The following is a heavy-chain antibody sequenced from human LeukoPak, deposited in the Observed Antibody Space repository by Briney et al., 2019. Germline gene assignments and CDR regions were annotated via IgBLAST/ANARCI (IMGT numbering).Heavy chain of an antibody. D-gene: IGHD1-20*01. Sequence: GASVNVSCKASVYTFTDYYIHWVRQAPGQGLEWMGVINPSGGSTAYAQQFQGRVTMTRDTSTSTVYMELSSLRSEDTAVYYCARHSLIGTTPFDYWGQGTLATVSS. J-gene: IGHJ4*02. CDR2: INPSGGST. V-gene: IGHV1-46*01. CDR1: VYTFTDYY. CDR3: ARHSLIGTTPFDY.